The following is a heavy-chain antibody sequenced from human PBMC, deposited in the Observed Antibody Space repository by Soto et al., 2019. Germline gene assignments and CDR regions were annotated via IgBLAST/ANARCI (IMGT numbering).Heavy chain of an antibody. D-gene: IGHD3-10*01. CDR1: GGSISSGGYY. J-gene: IGHJ5*02. V-gene: IGHV4-31*03. CDR2: IYYSGST. CDR3: AISPWFGEFSWFDP. Sequence: SETLSLTCTVSGGSISSGGYYWSWIRQHPGKGLEWIGYIYYSGSTYYNPSLKSRVTISVDTSKNQFSLKLSSVTAADTAVYYCAISPWFGEFSWFDPWGQGTLVTVSS.